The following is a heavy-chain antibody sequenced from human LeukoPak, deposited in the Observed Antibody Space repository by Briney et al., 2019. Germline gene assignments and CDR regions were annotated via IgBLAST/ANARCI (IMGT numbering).Heavy chain of an antibody. CDR2: VFCSGGT. CDR1: TCTNF. V-gene: IGHV4-59*08. D-gene: IGHD2-21*02. CDR3: ARHMSVTYDAFDL. J-gene: IGHJ3*01. Sequence: TCTNFWSWIRQPPGKGLEWIGYVFCSGGTLYNPSLESRVTISVDTSKTRFSLELTSVTAADTAVYYCARHMSVTYDAFDLWGRGTMVTVSS.